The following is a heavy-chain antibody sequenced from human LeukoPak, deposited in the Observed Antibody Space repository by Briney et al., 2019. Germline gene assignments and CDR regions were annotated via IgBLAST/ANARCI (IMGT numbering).Heavy chain of an antibody. CDR3: ASGRSSGWYERRHYYYLDV. Sequence: ASVKVSCKASGYTFTSYDINWVRQATGQGLECMGWINPNSGNTGYAQKFQGRVTMPRNTSISTAYMELSSLRSEDTAVYYCASGRSSGWYERRHYYYLDVWGKGTTVTVSS. J-gene: IGHJ6*03. CDR2: INPNSGNT. D-gene: IGHD6-19*01. V-gene: IGHV1-8*01. CDR1: GYTFTSYD.